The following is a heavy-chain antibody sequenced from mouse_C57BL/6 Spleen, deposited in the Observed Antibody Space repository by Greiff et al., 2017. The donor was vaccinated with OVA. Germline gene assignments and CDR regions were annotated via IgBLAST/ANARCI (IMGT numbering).Heavy chain of an antibody. J-gene: IGHJ4*01. CDR2: ISSGGSYT. D-gene: IGHD2-2*01. V-gene: IGHV5-6*01. CDR1: GFTFSSYG. Sequence: EVRLVESGGDLVKPGGSLKLSCAASGFTFSSYGMSWVRQTPDKRLEWVATISSGGSYTYYPDSVKGRFPISRDNAKNTLYLQMSNLKSEDTAMYYCARHEPLMVTTPYAMDYWGQGTSVTVSS. CDR3: ARHEPLMVTTPYAMDY.